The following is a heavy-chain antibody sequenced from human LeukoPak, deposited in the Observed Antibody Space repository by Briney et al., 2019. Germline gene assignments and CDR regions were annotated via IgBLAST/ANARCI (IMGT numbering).Heavy chain of an antibody. CDR2: INPNTGAT. V-gene: IGHV1-2*06. Sequence: ASVKVSCKASGYIFTGNYIHWVRQAPGQGLEWMGRINPNTGATIFAQNFQGRVTMTKDMSITTVYMELSALTSDDTAVFYCAREVGYSTSFYGRFDPWGQGTPVTVSS. D-gene: IGHD5/OR15-5a*01. J-gene: IGHJ5*02. CDR1: GYIFTGNY. CDR3: AREVGYSTSFYGRFDP.